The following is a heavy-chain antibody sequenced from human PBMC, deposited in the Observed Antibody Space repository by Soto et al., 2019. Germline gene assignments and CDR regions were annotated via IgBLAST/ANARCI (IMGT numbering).Heavy chain of an antibody. CDR3: SRDLADVHLWDALDV. Sequence: QVQLVQSGPELKQPGSSVKVSCKAPGDTFNSYGISWVRQAPGQGLEWMGGIVPMFGTTNLALKFEDRVTVTADELTTTVYMEIRGLTSEDTAVYYCSRDLADVHLWDALDVWGHGTRVTFSS. D-gene: IGHD6-13*01. V-gene: IGHV1-69*01. CDR1: GDTFNSYG. J-gene: IGHJ3*01. CDR2: IVPMFGTT.